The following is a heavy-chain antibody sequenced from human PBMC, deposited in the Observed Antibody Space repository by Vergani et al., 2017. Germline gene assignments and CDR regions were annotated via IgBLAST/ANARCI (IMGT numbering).Heavy chain of an antibody. V-gene: IGHV1-69*12. CDR1: GGTFSSYA. CDR3: WGLPDLLMRYCSSTSWYDIDY. D-gene: IGHD2-2*01. CDR2: IIPIFGTA. Sequence: QVQLVQSGAEVKKPGSSVKVSCKASGGTFSSYAISWVRQAPGQGLEWMGGIIPIFGTANDSQKFQGRVTCTADESTSTAYMELSSLRSKDTAVYYWWGLPDLLMRYCSSTSWYDIDYWGQGTLVTVSS. J-gene: IGHJ4*02.